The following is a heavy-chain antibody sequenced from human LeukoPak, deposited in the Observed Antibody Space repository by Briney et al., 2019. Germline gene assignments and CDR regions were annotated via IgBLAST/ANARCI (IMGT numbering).Heavy chain of an antibody. CDR3: ARGYIYGYDC. J-gene: IGHJ4*02. CDR1: GFTFSNNW. CDR2: INSDGSTT. V-gene: IGHV3-74*01. D-gene: IGHD5-18*01. Sequence: GGSLRLSCAASGFTFSNNWMHWVRQAPGKGLVWVSRINSDGSTTTYADSVRGRFTISRDNAKNTLYLQMNSLRAEDTAVYYCARGYIYGYDCWGQGALVTVSS.